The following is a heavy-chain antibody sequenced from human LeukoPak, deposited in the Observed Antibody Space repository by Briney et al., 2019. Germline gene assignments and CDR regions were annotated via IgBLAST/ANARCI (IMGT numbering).Heavy chain of an antibody. CDR1: GFTFSSYS. Sequence: GGSLRLSCAASGFTFSSYSMNWVRQAPGKGLEWVSSISSSSSYIYYADSVKGRFTISRDNAKNSLYLQMNSLRAEDTALYYCATSSGWYVSAFDYWGQGTLVTVSS. D-gene: IGHD6-19*01. CDR2: ISSSSSYI. J-gene: IGHJ4*02. CDR3: ATSSGWYVSAFDY. V-gene: IGHV3-21*04.